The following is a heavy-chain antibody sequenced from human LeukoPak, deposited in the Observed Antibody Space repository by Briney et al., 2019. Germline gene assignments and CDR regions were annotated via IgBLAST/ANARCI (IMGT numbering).Heavy chain of an antibody. Sequence: GGSLRLSCAPSGLPFPSYAMHWVRQAPRKGLEWVADISYDGSNAYYSHSVKGRFTISRDNSRNTLYLQMSSLRVQDTAVYYCAKPPNSYDILTAYYVHWGQGTLVTVSA. CDR3: AKPPNSYDILTAYYVH. J-gene: IGHJ4*02. D-gene: IGHD3-9*01. CDR2: ISYDGSNA. CDR1: GLPFPSYA. V-gene: IGHV3-30*15.